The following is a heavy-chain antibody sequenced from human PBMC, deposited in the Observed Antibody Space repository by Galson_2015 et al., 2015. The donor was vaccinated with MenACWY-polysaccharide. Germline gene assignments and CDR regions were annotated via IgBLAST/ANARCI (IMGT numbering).Heavy chain of an antibody. CDR1: GYTFTSYD. CDR2: MNPNSGNT. J-gene: IGHJ1*01. CDR3: ARGTLKAWRYESFQH. Sequence: SVKVSCKASGYTFTSYDINWVRQATGQGLEWMGWMNPNSGNTGYAQKFQGRVTMTRNTSISTAYMELSSLRSEDTAVYYCARGTLKAWRYESFQHWAQGTLVPVSS. D-gene: IGHD1-1*01. V-gene: IGHV1-8*01.